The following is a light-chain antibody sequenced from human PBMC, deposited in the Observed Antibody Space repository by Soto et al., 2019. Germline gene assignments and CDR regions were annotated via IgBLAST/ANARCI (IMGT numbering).Light chain of an antibody. CDR3: QQYDNLVT. V-gene: IGKV1-33*01. J-gene: IGKJ4*01. Sequence: DIQMTQSPSTLSASVGDRVTITYRASESISRWLAWYQQKPGKAPNLLIYDTSNLETGVPSRFSGSGSGTDFTFTIRSLQPEDIATYYCQQYDNLVTFGGGTKVDIK. CDR1: ESISRW. CDR2: DTS.